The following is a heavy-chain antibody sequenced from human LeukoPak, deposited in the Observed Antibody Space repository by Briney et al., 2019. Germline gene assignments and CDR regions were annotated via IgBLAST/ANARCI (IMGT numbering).Heavy chain of an antibody. Sequence: GGSLRLSCAASTFTFSSYNMNWVRQAPGKGLEWVSFISRDGGTIDYADSVKGRFTISRDNAKNSLYLQMNSLRDEDTAVYYCARKAITVTTFDYWGQGTLVTVSS. V-gene: IGHV3-48*02. CDR2: ISRDGGTI. CDR1: TFTFSSYN. D-gene: IGHD4-17*01. CDR3: ARKAITVTTFDY. J-gene: IGHJ4*02.